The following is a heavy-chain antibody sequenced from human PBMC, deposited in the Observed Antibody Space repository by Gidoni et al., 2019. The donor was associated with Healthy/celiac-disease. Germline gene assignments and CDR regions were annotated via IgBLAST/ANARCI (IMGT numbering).Heavy chain of an antibody. Sequence: QVQLVESGGGVVQPGRSLRLSCAASGFTFSSYAMHWVRQAPGKGLEWVAVISYDGSNKYYADSVKGRFTISRDNSKNTLYLQMNSLRAEDTAVYYCARSYGSGSYYIFGAFDIWGQGTMVTVSS. CDR3: ARSYGSGSYYIFGAFDI. CDR1: GFTFSSYA. CDR2: ISYDGSNK. J-gene: IGHJ3*02. D-gene: IGHD3-10*01. V-gene: IGHV3-30-3*01.